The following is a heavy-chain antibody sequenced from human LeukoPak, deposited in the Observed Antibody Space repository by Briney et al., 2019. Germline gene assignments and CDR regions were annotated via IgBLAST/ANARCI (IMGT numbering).Heavy chain of an antibody. Sequence: PGRSLRLSCAASGFIFSSYGMHWVRQAPGKGLEWVAVIWYDGSNKYYADSVKGRFTISRDNSKNTLYLQMNSLRAEDTAVYYCARDQGYGDYRLPYWGQGTLVTVSS. D-gene: IGHD4-17*01. CDR3: ARDQGYGDYRLPY. J-gene: IGHJ4*02. CDR1: GFIFSSYG. CDR2: IWYDGSNK. V-gene: IGHV3-33*01.